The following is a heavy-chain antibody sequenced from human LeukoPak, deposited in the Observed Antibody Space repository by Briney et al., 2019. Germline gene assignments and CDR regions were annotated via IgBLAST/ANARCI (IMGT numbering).Heavy chain of an antibody. V-gene: IGHV1-69*13. CDR1: GGTLSSYA. D-gene: IGHD2-2*01. Sequence: SVKVSCKASGGTLSSYAISWVRQAPGQGLEWMGGIIPIFGTANYAQKFQGRVTITADESTSTAYMELSSLRSEDTAVYYCARDSSSTSCYACGGFDYWGQGTLVTVSS. CDR2: IIPIFGTA. CDR3: ARDSSSTSCYACGGFDY. J-gene: IGHJ4*02.